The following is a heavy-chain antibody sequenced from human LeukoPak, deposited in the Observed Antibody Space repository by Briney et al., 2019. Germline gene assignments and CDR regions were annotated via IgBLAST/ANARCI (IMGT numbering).Heavy chain of an antibody. D-gene: IGHD6-6*01. CDR3: ARDHFSSSSLDY. V-gene: IGHV3-7*01. CDR2: IKEDGSEK. J-gene: IGHJ4*02. CDR1: GFTFNRDW. Sequence: PGGSLRLSCTASGFTFNRDWTAWVRQAPGKGLEWVANIKEDGSEKNYVDSVKGRFTISRDNAKNSLYLQMNSLRAEDTAVYYCARDHFSSSSLDYWGQGTLVTVSS.